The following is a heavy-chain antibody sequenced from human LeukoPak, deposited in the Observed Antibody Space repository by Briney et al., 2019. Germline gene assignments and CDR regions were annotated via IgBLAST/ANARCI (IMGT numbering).Heavy chain of an antibody. J-gene: IGHJ4*02. Sequence: ITWDSGVKEYADSVKGRFTISRDNAKKSLYLQMNSLRTEDTALYYCAKGTRSVVPAASDSWGQGTLVTVSS. CDR3: AKGTRSVVPAASDS. CDR2: ITWDSGVK. V-gene: IGHV3-9*01. D-gene: IGHD2-2*01.